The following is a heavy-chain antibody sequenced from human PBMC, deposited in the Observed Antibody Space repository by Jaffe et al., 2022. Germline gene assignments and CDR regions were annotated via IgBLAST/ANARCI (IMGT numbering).Heavy chain of an antibody. J-gene: IGHJ4*02. CDR2: IRFDGINK. D-gene: IGHD4-17*01. CDR1: GFSFRDYP. Sequence: QVQLVESGGGAVQPGGSVRLSCAASGFSFRDYPMFWVRQAPGKGLEWVAFIRFDGINKYYGDSVKGRFTISRDNSKNTLDLQMHSLGGDDTAVYYCAKLATVKDSSDYWGQGTLVTVSS. V-gene: IGHV3-30*02. CDR3: AKLATVKDSSDY.